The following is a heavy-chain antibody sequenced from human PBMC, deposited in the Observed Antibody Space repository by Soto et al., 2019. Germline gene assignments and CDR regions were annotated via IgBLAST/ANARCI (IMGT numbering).Heavy chain of an antibody. J-gene: IGHJ6*02. D-gene: IGHD3-16*01. CDR3: ARGGYYDNFWKKLTYYGLDV. CDR1: GYTFTSYG. CDR2: ISPYNDYT. V-gene: IGHV1-18*01. Sequence: WASVKVSCKASGYTFTSYGITWVRQAPGQGLEWVGWISPYNDYTEYAQKFHGRVTMTTDTSSRTVTMALRGLRSDDTAVYYCARGGYYDNFWKKLTYYGLDVWGQGTTVTVSS.